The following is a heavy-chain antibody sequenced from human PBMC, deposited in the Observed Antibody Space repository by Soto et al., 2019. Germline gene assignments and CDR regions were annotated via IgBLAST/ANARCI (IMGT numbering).Heavy chain of an antibody. CDR3: ARVAPDSSGYYYFDY. D-gene: IGHD3-22*01. CDR1: DGTSSNGGYC. CDR2: IYYSGST. V-gene: IGHV4-31*03. J-gene: IGHJ4*02. Sequence: SETLRLTSTVSDGTSSNGGYCWSRKRQHPGKGLEWIGYIYYSGSTYYNPSLKSRVTISVDTSKNQFSLKLSSVTAADTAVYYCARVAPDSSGYYYFDYWGQGTLVTVSS.